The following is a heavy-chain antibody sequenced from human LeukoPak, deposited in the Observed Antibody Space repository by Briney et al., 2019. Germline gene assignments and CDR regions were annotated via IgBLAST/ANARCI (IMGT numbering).Heavy chain of an antibody. CDR3: AREPMRRAFDI. J-gene: IGHJ3*02. CDR1: GYTFTSYY. D-gene: IGHD3-22*01. Sequence: ASVKVSCKASGYTFTSYYMHWVRQAPGQELEWMGIINPSGGSTSYAQKFQGRVTMTRDTSTSTVYMELSSLRSEDTAVYYCAREPMRRAFDIWGQGTMVTVSS. CDR2: INPSGGST. V-gene: IGHV1-46*01.